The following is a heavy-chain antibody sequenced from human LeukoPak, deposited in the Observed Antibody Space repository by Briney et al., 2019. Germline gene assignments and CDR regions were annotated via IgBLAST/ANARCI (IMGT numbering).Heavy chain of an antibody. CDR2: ISSSSSYI. V-gene: IGHV3-21*01. J-gene: IGHJ4*02. D-gene: IGHD5-18*01. CDR1: GFTFSSYS. Sequence: KPGGSLLLSCAASGFTFSSYSMNWVRQAPGKGLGWVSSISSSSSYIYYADSVKGRFTISRDNAKNSLYLQMNSLRAEDTAVYYCARGGTAMVMLSPKDDYWGQGTLVTVSS. CDR3: ARGGTAMVMLSPKDDY.